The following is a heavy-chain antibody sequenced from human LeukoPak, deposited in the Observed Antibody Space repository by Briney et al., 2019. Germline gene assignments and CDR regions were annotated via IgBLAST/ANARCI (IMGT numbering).Heavy chain of an antibody. J-gene: IGHJ4*02. Sequence: SETLSLTCNVSGGSISSGGYHWSWIRQHPGKGLEWIGYIYRSGSTSYNPSLKSRVTISVDTSKNHFSLKLSSVTAADTAVYYCARGYSANLYYFDYWGQGTLVTVSS. CDR2: IYRSGST. CDR1: GGSISSGGYH. V-gene: IGHV4-31*03. CDR3: ARGYSANLYYFDY. D-gene: IGHD3-22*01.